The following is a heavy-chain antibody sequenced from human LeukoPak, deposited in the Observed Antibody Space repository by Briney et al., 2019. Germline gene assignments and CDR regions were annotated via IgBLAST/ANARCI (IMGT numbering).Heavy chain of an antibody. J-gene: IGHJ4*02. Sequence: ASVKISCKVSGYTFTDYYMHWVQQAPGKGLEWMGPVDPEDGETVYAEKFQGRVTITADTSTDTAYMELSSLRSEDTAVYYCATSYTTGNDYWGQGTLVTVSS. CDR1: GYTFTDYY. V-gene: IGHV1-69-2*01. CDR2: VDPEDGET. CDR3: ATSYTTGNDY. D-gene: IGHD3-16*01.